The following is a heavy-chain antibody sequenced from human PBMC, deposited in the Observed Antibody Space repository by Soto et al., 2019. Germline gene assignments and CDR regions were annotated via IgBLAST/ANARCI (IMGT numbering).Heavy chain of an antibody. CDR1: GFTFSSYG. CDR2: ISYDGRNK. D-gene: IGHD3-22*01. V-gene: IGHV3-30*18. CDR3: AKDSTDYYDRSGYYLN. Sequence: QVQLVESGGGVVQPGRSLRLSCAASGFTFSSYGMHWVRQAPGKGLEWVALISYDGRNKYYAESVKGRFTISRDNSKNTLFLQMNSLRAEDTAVYYCAKDSTDYYDRSGYYLNWGQGTLVTVSS. J-gene: IGHJ4*02.